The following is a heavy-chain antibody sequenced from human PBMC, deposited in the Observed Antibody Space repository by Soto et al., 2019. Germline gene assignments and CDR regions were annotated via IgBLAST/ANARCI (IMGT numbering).Heavy chain of an antibody. D-gene: IGHD2-8*01. CDR2: ISSSSSYI. Sequence: GVSLRLSCAASGFTFSSYSMNWVRQAPGKGLEWVSSISSSSSYIYYADSVKGRFTISRDNAKNSLYLQMNSLRAEDTAVYYCARDINCTNGVCAPDYWGQGTLVTVSS. V-gene: IGHV3-21*01. CDR3: ARDINCTNGVCAPDY. CDR1: GFTFSSYS. J-gene: IGHJ4*02.